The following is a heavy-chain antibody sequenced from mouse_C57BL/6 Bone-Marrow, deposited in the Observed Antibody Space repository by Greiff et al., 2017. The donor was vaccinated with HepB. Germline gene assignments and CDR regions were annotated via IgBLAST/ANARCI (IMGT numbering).Heavy chain of an antibody. CDR2: INPGSGGT. Sequence: QVHVKQSGAELVRPGTSVKVSCKASGYAFTNYLIEWVKQRPGQGLEWIGAINPGSGGTNYTEKFKCKAKLTADKSSSTAYMKLSSLTSEDSSVSFCAIDCYISPFAYWGQGTLVTVSA. D-gene: IGHD2-3*01. CDR1: GYAFTNYL. V-gene: IGHV1-54*01. CDR3: AIDCYISPFAY. J-gene: IGHJ3*01.